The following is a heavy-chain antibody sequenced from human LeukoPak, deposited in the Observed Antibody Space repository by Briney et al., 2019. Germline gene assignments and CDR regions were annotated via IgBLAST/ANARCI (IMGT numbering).Heavy chain of an antibody. D-gene: IGHD3-10*01. J-gene: IGHJ6*02. CDR3: VFGISPGMDV. Sequence: SQTLSLTCTVSGGSISSGDYYWSWIRQPPGKDLEWIGYIYYSGSTYYNPSLKSRVTISVDTSKNQFSLKLSSVTAADTAVYYCVFGISPGMDVWGQGTTVTVSS. V-gene: IGHV4-30-4*01. CDR1: GGSISSGDYY. CDR2: IYYSGST.